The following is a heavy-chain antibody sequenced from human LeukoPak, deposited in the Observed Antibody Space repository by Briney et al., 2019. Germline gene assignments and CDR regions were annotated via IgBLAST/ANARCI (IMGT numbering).Heavy chain of an antibody. Sequence: ASETLSLTCTVSGGSISSYYWSWIRQPPGRGLEWIGYIYYSGSTNYNPSLKSRVTISVDTSKNQFSLKLSSVTAADTAVYYCARVRVYYYYMDVWGKGTTVTASS. CDR3: ARVRVYYYYMDV. CDR2: IYYSGST. J-gene: IGHJ6*03. CDR1: GGSISSYY. V-gene: IGHV4-59*01. D-gene: IGHD3-10*01.